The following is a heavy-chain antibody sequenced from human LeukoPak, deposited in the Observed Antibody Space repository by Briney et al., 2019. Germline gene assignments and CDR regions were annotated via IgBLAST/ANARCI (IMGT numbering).Heavy chain of an antibody. CDR3: ARFSSGSYYTPDAFDI. CDR2: IIPIFGTA. CDR1: GGTFSSYA. J-gene: IGHJ3*02. D-gene: IGHD3-10*01. V-gene: IGHV1-69*05. Sequence: SVKVSCKASGGTFSSYAISWVRQAPGQGLEWMGGIIPIFGTANYAQKFQGRVTTTTDESTSTAYMELSSLRSEDTAVYYCARFSSGSYYTPDAFDIWGQGTMVTVSS.